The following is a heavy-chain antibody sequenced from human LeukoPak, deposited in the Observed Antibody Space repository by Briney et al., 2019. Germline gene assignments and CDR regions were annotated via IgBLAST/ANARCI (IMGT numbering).Heavy chain of an antibody. CDR2: IYHNGDV. D-gene: IGHD6-19*01. Sequence: SETLSLTCAVSGGSISTDNWWHWIRQSPGKGLEWIAEIYHNGDVHYNPSLKSRATMSVDTSKNQFSLKVNSVTAADTATYFCAREVAAGSYRGFDYWGQGTLVTVSS. J-gene: IGHJ4*01. CDR3: AREVAAGSYRGFDY. CDR1: GGSISTDNW. V-gene: IGHV4-4*02.